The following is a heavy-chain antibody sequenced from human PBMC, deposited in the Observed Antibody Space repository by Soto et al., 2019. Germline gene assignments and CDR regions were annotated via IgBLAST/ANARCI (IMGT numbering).Heavy chain of an antibody. CDR1: GFTFSSNW. V-gene: IGHV3-7*04. Sequence: GGSLRLSCVGSGFTFSSNWMTWVRQAPGKGLEWVGNIRQEGSEKNYVDSVKGRFTISRDNAKNSLYLQMNSLRAEDTAVYYCAREIVVARGASYFDYWGPGTLVTSPQ. CDR2: IRQEGSEK. CDR3: AREIVVARGASYFDY. D-gene: IGHD2-2*01. J-gene: IGHJ4*02.